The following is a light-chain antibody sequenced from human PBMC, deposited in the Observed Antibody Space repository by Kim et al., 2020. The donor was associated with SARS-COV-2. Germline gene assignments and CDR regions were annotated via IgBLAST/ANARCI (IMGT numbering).Light chain of an antibody. CDR1: SSDVGSYNR. CDR3: SSYTSSSTWV. J-gene: IGLJ3*02. V-gene: IGLV2-18*02. CDR2: EVS. Sequence: GQSATISCTGTSSDVGSYNRVSWYQQPPGTAPTLMIYEVSNRPSGVPDRFSGSKSANTASLTISGLQAEDEADYYCSSYTSSSTWVFGGGTQLTVL.